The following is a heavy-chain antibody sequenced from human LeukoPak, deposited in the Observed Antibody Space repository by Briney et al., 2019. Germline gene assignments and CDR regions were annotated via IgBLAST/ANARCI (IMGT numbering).Heavy chain of an antibody. CDR1: GGSISSGSYY. CDR2: IYTSGST. D-gene: IGHD1-26*01. J-gene: IGHJ6*03. V-gene: IGHV4-61*02. CDR3: ARGSIVGASRYMDV. Sequence: PSETLSLTCTVSGGSISSGSYYWSWIRQPAGKGLEWIGRIYTSGSTNYNPSLKSRVTISVDTSKNQFSLKLSSVTVADTAVYYCARGSIVGASRYMDVWGKGTTVTVSS.